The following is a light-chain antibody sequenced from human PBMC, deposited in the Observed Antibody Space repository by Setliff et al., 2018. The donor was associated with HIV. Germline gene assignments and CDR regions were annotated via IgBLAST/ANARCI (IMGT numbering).Light chain of an antibody. CDR1: SGDVGGYNY. Sequence: QSALTQPASVSGSPGQSITISCTGTSGDVGGYNYVSWYQQQPGKAPKFMIYDVSKRPSGVSNRFSGSKSGNTASLTISGLQAEDEADYYCSSYTSSSTYVFGTGTKGTVL. CDR2: DVS. J-gene: IGLJ1*01. V-gene: IGLV2-14*01. CDR3: SSYTSSSTYV.